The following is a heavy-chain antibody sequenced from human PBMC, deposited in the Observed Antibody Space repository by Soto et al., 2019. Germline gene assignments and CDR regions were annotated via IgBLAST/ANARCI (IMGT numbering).Heavy chain of an antibody. CDR3: ARERYSNGWIDY. CDR1: GGSISSYY. J-gene: IGHJ4*02. CDR2: ISYTGST. V-gene: IGHV4-59*01. D-gene: IGHD6-19*01. Sequence: SETLSLTCTVSGGSISSYYWSWIRQSPGKGLEWIGYISYTGSTNYNPSLKSRVTISVDTSNDQFSLKMRSVTAADTAVYYCARERYSNGWIDYWGQGTLVTVSS.